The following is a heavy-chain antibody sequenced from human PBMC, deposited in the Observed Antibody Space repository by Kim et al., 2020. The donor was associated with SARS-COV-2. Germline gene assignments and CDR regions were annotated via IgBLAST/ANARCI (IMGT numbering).Heavy chain of an antibody. Sequence: GGSLRLSCAASGFTFSSYEMNWVRQAPGKGLEWVSYISSSGSTIYYADSVKGRFTISRDNAKNSLYLQMNSLRAEDTAVYYCVRVGSSSWDGVDVWGQGTTVTVSS. D-gene: IGHD6-13*01. V-gene: IGHV3-48*03. CDR1: GFTFSSYE. J-gene: IGHJ6*02. CDR2: ISSSGSTI. CDR3: VRVGSSSWDGVDV.